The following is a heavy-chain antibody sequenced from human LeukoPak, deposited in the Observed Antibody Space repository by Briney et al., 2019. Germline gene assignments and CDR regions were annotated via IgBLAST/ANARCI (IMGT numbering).Heavy chain of an antibody. V-gene: IGHV3-23*01. CDR3: TLHYDYVWETYSYDY. J-gene: IGHJ4*02. Sequence: PGGSLRLSCAASGFSFTTYAMSWVRQAPGKGLEWVSVISGDGLRTYYADSVKGRFTISRDNSKNTLFLQMNSLRAEDTAIYYGTLHYDYVWETYSYDYWGQGTLVTVSS. CDR2: ISGDGLRT. D-gene: IGHD3-16*01. CDR1: GFSFTTYA.